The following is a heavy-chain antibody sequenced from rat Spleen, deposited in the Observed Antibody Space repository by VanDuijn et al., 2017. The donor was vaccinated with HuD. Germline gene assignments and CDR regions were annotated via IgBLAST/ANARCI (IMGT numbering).Heavy chain of an antibody. J-gene: IGHJ2*01. CDR3: ARSVITMMITPFDY. D-gene: IGHD1-12*03. CDR2: ISYSGST. V-gene: IGHV3-1*01. Sequence: EVQLQESGPGLVKPSQSLSLTCSVTGYSITNNYWGWIRKFPGNKMEWMAYISYSGSTGYNPSLKSRISITRDTAKNQFFLQLNSVTTEDTATYYCARSVITMMITPFDYWGQGVMVTVSS. CDR1: GYSITNNY.